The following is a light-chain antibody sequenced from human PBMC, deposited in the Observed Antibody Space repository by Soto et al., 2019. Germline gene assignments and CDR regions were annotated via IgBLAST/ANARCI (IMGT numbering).Light chain of an antibody. CDR1: QSVSID. Sequence: EIVLTQSPATLSLSPGERATRACRASQSVSIDLAWYQQKPGQAPRLLIYDASNRATGIAARFSGGGSGTDFTLTISSLQPDDFATYYCQPYTSYSPWTFGQGTKVDI. J-gene: IGKJ1*01. CDR2: DAS. V-gene: IGKV3-11*01. CDR3: QPYTSYSPWT.